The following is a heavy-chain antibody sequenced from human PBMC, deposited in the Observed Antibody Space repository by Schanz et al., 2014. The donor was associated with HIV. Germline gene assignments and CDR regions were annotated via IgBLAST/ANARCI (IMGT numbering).Heavy chain of an antibody. CDR2: MNPNRGNT. J-gene: IGHJ6*02. D-gene: IGHD1-26*01. CDR1: GYTFTSYD. V-gene: IGHV1-8*01. CDR3: ARRGLVGATLYYYYYGMDV. Sequence: QVQLVQSGAEVKKPGASVKVSCKASGYTFTSYDINWVRQATGQGLEWMGWMNPNRGNTGYAQKCQGRVTMTRNTSISTAYMELSSLRSEDTAVYYCARRGLVGATLYYYYYGMDVWGQGTTVTVSS.